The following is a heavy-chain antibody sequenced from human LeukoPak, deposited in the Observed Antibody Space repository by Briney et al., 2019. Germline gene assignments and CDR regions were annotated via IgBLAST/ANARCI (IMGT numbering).Heavy chain of an antibody. J-gene: IGHJ3*02. V-gene: IGHV3-33*06. CDR3: VKERAPFDAFDI. Sequence: EGSLRLSWAASGFIFRNYGMHWVRQTTGKGLEWVAVIWSNGINKYYTDSVKGRFITSRDNSENTLSLQMNDLRVEDTAVYYCVKERAPFDAFDIWGQGTVVTVS. CDR2: IWSNGINK. CDR1: GFIFRNYG.